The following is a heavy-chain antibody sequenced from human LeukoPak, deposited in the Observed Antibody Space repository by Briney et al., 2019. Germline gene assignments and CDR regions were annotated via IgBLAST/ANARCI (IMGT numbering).Heavy chain of an antibody. J-gene: IGHJ6*03. CDR2: INAYNGNT. D-gene: IGHD2-2*01. CDR3: ARVGGDTVVEYYYMDV. Sequence: ASVKVSCKASGYTFTRHGISWVRQGPGQGLEWMGWINAYNGNTNYAQKLQGRVTMTTDTSTSTVYMELRSLRSDDTAVYYCARVGGDTVVEYYYMDVWGKGTTVTVSS. V-gene: IGHV1-18*01. CDR1: GYTFTRHG.